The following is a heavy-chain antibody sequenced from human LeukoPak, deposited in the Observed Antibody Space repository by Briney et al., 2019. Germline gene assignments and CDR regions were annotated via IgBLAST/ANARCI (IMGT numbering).Heavy chain of an antibody. CDR1: GGSVSSGSYY. J-gene: IGHJ5*02. CDR3: ARDGRGWFAP. D-gene: IGHD3-10*01. V-gene: IGHV4-61*01. Sequence: PSETLSLTCTVSGGSVSSGSYYWSWIRQPPGKGLEWIGYIYYSGSTNYNPSLKSRVTISVDTSKNQFSLKLSSVTAADTAVYYCARDGRGWFAPWGQGTLVTVSS. CDR2: IYYSGST.